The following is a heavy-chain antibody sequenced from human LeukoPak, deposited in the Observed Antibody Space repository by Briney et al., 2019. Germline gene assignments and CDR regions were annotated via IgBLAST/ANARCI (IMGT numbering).Heavy chain of an antibody. D-gene: IGHD2-15*01. CDR2: IYYSGST. J-gene: IGHJ4*02. Sequence: PSQTLSLTCTVSGGSISSGGYYWSWIRQHPGKGLEWIGYIYYSGSTYYNPSLKSRVTISVDTSKNQFSLKLSSVSAAVTDVYYCARGVGIGLLGPFFDYWGQGTLVTVSS. V-gene: IGHV4-31*03. CDR3: ARGVGIGLLGPFFDY. CDR1: GGSISSGGYY.